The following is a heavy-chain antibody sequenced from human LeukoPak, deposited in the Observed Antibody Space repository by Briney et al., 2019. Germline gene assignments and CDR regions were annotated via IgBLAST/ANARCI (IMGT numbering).Heavy chain of an antibody. J-gene: IGHJ4*02. CDR2: IKQDGSEQ. CDR1: VFTPRNYW. V-gene: IGHV3-7*01. D-gene: IGHD6-13*01. Sequence: TLRLSCAPSVFTPRNYWTSWVRQTPGKGLESVANIKQDGSEQYYGDSVKGRFTVSRDNAKNSLYLQMNSLRAEYTATYYCARYRNSWADWGQGTLVTVSS. CDR3: ARYRNSWAD.